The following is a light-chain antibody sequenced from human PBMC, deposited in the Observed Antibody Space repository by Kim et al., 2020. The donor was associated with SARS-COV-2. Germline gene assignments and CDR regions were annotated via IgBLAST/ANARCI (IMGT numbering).Light chain of an antibody. J-gene: IGLJ2*01. CDR1: KLGDKN. V-gene: IGLV3-1*01. CDR3: QAWDSRTVV. Sequence: SVSPGQTASITCTGDKLGDKNVCWYQQKPGQSPVLVIYEDNKRPSGIPERVSGSNSGNTATLTISGTQAMDEADYFCQAWDSRTVVFGGGTQLTVL. CDR2: EDN.